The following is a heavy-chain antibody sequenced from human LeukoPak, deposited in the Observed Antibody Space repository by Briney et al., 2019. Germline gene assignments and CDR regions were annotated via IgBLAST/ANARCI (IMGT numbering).Heavy chain of an antibody. CDR1: GYTFTSYG. Sequence: ASVKVSCKASGYTFTSYGISWGRQAPGQGLEWMGWISAYNGNTNYAQKLQGRVTMTTDTSTSTAYMELRSLRSDDTAVYYCARTFIVVVPAAIDYWGQGTLVTVSS. V-gene: IGHV1-18*01. J-gene: IGHJ4*02. D-gene: IGHD2-2*01. CDR3: ARTFIVVVPAAIDY. CDR2: ISAYNGNT.